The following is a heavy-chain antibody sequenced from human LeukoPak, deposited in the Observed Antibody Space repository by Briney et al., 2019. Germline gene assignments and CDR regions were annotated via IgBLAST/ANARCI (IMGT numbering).Heavy chain of an antibody. CDR3: ARDISVEMATAPGLFDY. J-gene: IGHJ4*02. Sequence: PGGSLRLSCAASGFTFSSYAMHWVRQATGKGLEWVAVISYDGSNKYYADSVKGRFTISRDNSKNTLYLQMNSLRAEDTAVYYCARDISVEMATAPGLFDYWGQGTLVTVSS. CDR2: ISYDGSNK. CDR1: GFTFSSYA. D-gene: IGHD5-24*01. V-gene: IGHV3-30-3*01.